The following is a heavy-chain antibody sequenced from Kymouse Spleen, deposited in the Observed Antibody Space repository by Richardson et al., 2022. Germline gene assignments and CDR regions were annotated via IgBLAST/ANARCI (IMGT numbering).Heavy chain of an antibody. J-gene: IGHJ6*02. D-gene: IGHD1-7*01. CDR3: AKRLELRGYYYYGMDV. Sequence: QVQLVESGGGVVQPGRSLRLSCAASGFTFSSYGMHWVRQAPGKGLEWVAVISYDGSNKYYADSVKGRFTISRDNSKNTLYLQMNSLRAEDTAVYYCAKRLELRGYYYYGMDVWGQGTTVTVSS. CDR1: GFTFSSYG. V-gene: IGHV3-30*18. CDR2: ISYDGSNK.